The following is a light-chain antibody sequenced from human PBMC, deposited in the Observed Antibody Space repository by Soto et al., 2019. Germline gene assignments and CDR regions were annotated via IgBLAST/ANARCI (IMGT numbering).Light chain of an antibody. CDR2: NNN. Sequence: VLTQPPSASGAPGQRVTISCSGSSSNIGSKTVNWYQQLPGTAPKLLIYNNNRRPSGVPDRFSGSKSGTSASLAISGLQSEDEADYYCAAWDNSLAAVVFGGGTKVTVL. V-gene: IGLV1-44*01. CDR1: SSNIGSKT. J-gene: IGLJ2*01. CDR3: AAWDNSLAAVV.